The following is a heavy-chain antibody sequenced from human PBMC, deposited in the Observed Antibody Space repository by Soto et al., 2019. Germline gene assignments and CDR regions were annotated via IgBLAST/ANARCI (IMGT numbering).Heavy chain of an antibody. D-gene: IGHD5-18*01. V-gene: IGHV2-5*02. Sequence: QITLKESGPTLVKPTQTLALTCTFSGFSLCTSGVGVGWNRQPPGKALEWLALIYWDDDKRYSPSLKSRLTITKDTSKNQVVLTMTNMDPVDTATYYCAHTGGGLWGTAMAPLDYWGQGTLVTVSS. CDR3: AHTGGGLWGTAMAPLDY. CDR1: GFSLCTSGVG. J-gene: IGHJ4*02. CDR2: IYWDDDK.